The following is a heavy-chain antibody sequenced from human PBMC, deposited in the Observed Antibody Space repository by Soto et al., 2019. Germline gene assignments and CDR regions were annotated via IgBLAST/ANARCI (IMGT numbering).Heavy chain of an antibody. CDR3: ARIAARSFAQMSDY. CDR2: IKQDGSEK. V-gene: IGHV3-7*01. CDR1: GFTFSSYW. J-gene: IGHJ4*02. D-gene: IGHD6-6*01. Sequence: GGSLRLSCAASGFTFSSYWMSWVRQAPGKGLEWVANIKQDGSEKYYVDSVKGRFTISRDNAKNSLYLQMNSLRAEDTAVYYCARIAARSFAQMSDYWGQGTLVTVSS.